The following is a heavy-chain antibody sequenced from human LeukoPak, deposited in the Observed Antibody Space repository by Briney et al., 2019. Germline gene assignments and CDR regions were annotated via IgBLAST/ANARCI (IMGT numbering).Heavy chain of an antibody. CDR2: IRYDGSNK. D-gene: IGHD6-13*01. CDR3: AKDTSMIAAEAFDI. V-gene: IGHV3-30*02. J-gene: IGHJ3*02. CDR1: GFTFSSYG. Sequence: GGSLRLSCAASGFTFSSYGMHWVRQAPGKGLEWVVFIRYDGSNKYYADSVKGRFTISRDNSKNTLYLQMNSLRAEDTAVYYCAKDTSMIAAEAFDIWGQGTMVTVSS.